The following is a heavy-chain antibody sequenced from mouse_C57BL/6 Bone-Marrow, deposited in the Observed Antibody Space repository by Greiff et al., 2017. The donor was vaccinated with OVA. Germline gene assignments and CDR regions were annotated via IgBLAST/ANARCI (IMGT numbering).Heavy chain of an antibody. CDR2: INPNNGGT. Sequence: EVQLQQSGPELVKPGASVKIPCKASGYTFTDYNMDWVKQSHGKSLEWIGDINPNNGGTIYNQKFKGKATLTVDKSSSTAYMELRSLTSEDTAVYYCARPEDYYYGSSYWYFDVWGTGTTVTVSS. CDR1: GYTFTDYN. J-gene: IGHJ1*03. V-gene: IGHV1-18*01. CDR3: ARPEDYYYGSSYWYFDV. D-gene: IGHD1-1*01.